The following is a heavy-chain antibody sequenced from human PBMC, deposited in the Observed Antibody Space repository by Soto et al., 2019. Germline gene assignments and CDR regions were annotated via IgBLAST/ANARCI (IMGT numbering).Heavy chain of an antibody. CDR2: ISYDGSNK. CDR1: GFTFSSYG. J-gene: IGHJ4*02. D-gene: IGHD2-2*01. V-gene: IGHV3-30*18. CDR3: AKGLIVVVPAASLDY. Sequence: GGSLRLSCAASGFTFSSYGMHWVLQAPGKGLEWVAVISYDGSNKYYADSVKGRFTISRDNSKNTLYLQMNSLRAEDTAVYYCAKGLIVVVPAASLDYWGQGTLVTVSS.